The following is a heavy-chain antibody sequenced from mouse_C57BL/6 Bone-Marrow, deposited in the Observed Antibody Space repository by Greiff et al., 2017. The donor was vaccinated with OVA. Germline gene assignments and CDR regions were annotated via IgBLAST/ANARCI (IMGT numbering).Heavy chain of an antibody. J-gene: IGHJ2*01. CDR3: ARRGVYYGSSVDY. CDR2: INPNNGGT. V-gene: IGHV1-26*01. D-gene: IGHD1-1*01. Sequence: EVQLQQSGPELVKPGASVKISCKASGYTFTDYYMNWVKQSHGKSLEWIGDINPNNGGTSYNQKFKGKATLTVDKSSSTAYMELRSLTSEDSAVYECARRGVYYGSSVDYWGQGTTLTVSS. CDR1: GYTFTDYY.